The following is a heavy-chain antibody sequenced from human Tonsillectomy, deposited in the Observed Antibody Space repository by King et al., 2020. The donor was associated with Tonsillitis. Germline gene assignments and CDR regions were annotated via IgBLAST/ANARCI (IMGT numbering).Heavy chain of an antibody. CDR3: ARVSDSSGYYYFDY. CDR1: GYTFTSYD. Sequence: VQLVESGAEVKKPGASVKVSCKASGYTFTSYDINWVRQATGQGREWMGWMNPNSGNTGYAQKFQGRVTMTRNTSISTAYMELSSLRSEDTAVYYCARVSDSSGYYYFDYWGQGTLVTVSS. D-gene: IGHD3-22*01. CDR2: MNPNSGNT. V-gene: IGHV1-8*01. J-gene: IGHJ4*02.